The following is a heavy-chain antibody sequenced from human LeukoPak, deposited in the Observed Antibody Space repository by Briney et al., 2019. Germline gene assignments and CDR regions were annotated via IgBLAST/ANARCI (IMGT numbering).Heavy chain of an antibody. CDR3: AKERAVAGTEWYFDL. V-gene: IGHV3-30*18. Sequence: PGGSLRLSCAASGFTFSSYSMNWVRQAPGKGLEWVAVISYDGSNKYHADSVKGRFTISRDNSKNTLYLQMNSLRAEDTAVYYCAKERAVAGTEWYFDLWGRGTLVTVSS. CDR1: GFTFSSYS. D-gene: IGHD6-19*01. J-gene: IGHJ2*01. CDR2: ISYDGSNK.